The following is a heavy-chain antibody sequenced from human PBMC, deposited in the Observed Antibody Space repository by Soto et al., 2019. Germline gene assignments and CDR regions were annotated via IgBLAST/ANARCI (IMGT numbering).Heavy chain of an antibody. CDR3: AKGGTTGTTNSHFWYFDL. CDR1: GFPFNTYA. J-gene: IGHJ2*01. Sequence: GVLRLSCAASGFPFNTYAMNCVRQAPGKGLEWVSVISGSGDDTYYADTVKGRFTISRDNSKNTLFLQMDSLRPEDTAIYYCAKGGTTGTTNSHFWYFDLWGRGTLVTVSS. V-gene: IGHV3-23*01. D-gene: IGHD1-1*01. CDR2: ISGSGDDT.